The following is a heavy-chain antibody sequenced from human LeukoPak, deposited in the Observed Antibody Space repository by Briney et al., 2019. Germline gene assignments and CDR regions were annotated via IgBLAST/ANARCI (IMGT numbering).Heavy chain of an antibody. CDR2: IYYSGTT. CDR3: ASIPWIQLWLPFDY. D-gene: IGHD5-18*01. CDR1: GGSTSSSSYY. Sequence: SETLSLTCTVSGGSTSSSSYYWGWIRQPPGKGLEWIGNIYYSGTTYYNPSLKSRVTISVDTSKNQFSLKLSSVTAADTAVYYCASIPWIQLWLPFDYWGQGTLVTVSS. J-gene: IGHJ4*02. V-gene: IGHV4-39*07.